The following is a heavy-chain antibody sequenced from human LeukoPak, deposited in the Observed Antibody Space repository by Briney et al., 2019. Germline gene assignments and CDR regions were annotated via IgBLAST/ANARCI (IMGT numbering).Heavy chain of an antibody. CDR2: ISASGDST. CDR3: ARVGITAATADY. Sequence: PGGSLRLSCAASGFTFSDYYLTWIRQAPGKGLEWVSYISASGDSTFYGNSVKGRFSISRDNSNNSLYLQMNSLRSEDTAVYFCARVGITAATADYWGQGTLVTVSS. CDR1: GFTFSDYY. V-gene: IGHV3-11*01. J-gene: IGHJ4*02. D-gene: IGHD6-25*01.